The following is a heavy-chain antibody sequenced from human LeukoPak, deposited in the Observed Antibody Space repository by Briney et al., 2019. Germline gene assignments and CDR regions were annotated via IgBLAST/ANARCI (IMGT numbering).Heavy chain of an antibody. CDR1: DYSINNPYY. CDR3: ARLAACNTALCGTAQWQFDS. D-gene: IGHD6-19*01. Sequence: PSETLSLTCTVSDYSINNPYYWGWLRQPPGKGLEWIAAIYYNGITLYNPSLNSRVAISVDTSKNQFSLKMTSGTAADTAVYYCARLAACNTALCGTAQWQFDSWGQGILVTVSS. CDR2: IYYNGIT. V-gene: IGHV4-38-2*02. J-gene: IGHJ4*02.